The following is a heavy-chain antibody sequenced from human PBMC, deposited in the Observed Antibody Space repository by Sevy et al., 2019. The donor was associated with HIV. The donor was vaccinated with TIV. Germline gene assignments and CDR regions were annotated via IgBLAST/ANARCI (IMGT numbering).Heavy chain of an antibody. V-gene: IGHV4-34*01. CDR2: INHSGST. Sequence: SETLSLTCAVYGGSFSGYYWSWIRQPPGKGLEWIGEINHSGSTNYNPSLKSRVPISVDTSKNQFSLKLSSVTAADTAVYYCARGLDTAAGGEYNWFDPWGQGTLVTVSS. J-gene: IGHJ5*02. CDR1: GGSFSGYY. CDR3: ARGLDTAAGGEYNWFDP. D-gene: IGHD5-18*01.